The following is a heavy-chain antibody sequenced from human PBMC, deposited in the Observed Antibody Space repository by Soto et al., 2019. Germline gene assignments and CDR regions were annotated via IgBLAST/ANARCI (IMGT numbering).Heavy chain of an antibody. CDR2: IIPIFGTA. V-gene: IGHV1-69*13. CDR1: GGTFSSYA. Sequence: SVKVSCKASGGTFSSYAISWVRQAPGQGLEWMGEIIPIFGTANYAQKFQGRVTITADESTSTAYMELSSLRVEDTALYYCTKGRYLEWFLSGGGEESWGRGTLVTVSS. CDR3: TKGRYLEWFLSGGGEES. J-gene: IGHJ5*02. D-gene: IGHD3-3*01.